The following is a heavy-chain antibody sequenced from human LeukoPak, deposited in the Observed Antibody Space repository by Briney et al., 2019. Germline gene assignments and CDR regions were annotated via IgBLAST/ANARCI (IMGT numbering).Heavy chain of an antibody. Sequence: SETLSLTCSVSGASISSYYWSWIRQPPGKGLEWIGYIYYSGSTNYNPSLKSRVTISVDTSKNQFSLKLSSVTAADTAVYYCARLGYCSSTSCPPGDYWGRGTLVTVSS. D-gene: IGHD2-2*01. V-gene: IGHV4-59*08. J-gene: IGHJ4*02. CDR3: ARLGYCSSTSCPPGDY. CDR1: GASISSYY. CDR2: IYYSGST.